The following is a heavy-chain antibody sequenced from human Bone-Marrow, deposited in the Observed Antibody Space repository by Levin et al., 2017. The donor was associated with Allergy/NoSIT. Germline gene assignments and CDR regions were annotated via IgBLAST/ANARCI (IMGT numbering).Heavy chain of an antibody. CDR2: ISAYNGNT. CDR1: GYTFTSYG. V-gene: IGHV1-18*01. D-gene: IGHD2-2*01. J-gene: IGHJ6*02. Sequence: ASVKVSCKASGYTFTSYGISWVRQAPGQGLEWMGWISAYNGNTNYAQKLQGRVTMTTDTSTSTAYMELRSLRSDDTAVYYCASHCSSTSCPPEDYYDYYGMDVWGQGTTVTVSS. CDR3: ASHCSSTSCPPEDYYDYYGMDV.